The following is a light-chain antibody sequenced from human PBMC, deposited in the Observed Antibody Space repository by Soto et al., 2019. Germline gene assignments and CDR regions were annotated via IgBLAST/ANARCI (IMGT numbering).Light chain of an antibody. J-gene: IGLJ2*01. Sequence: QSVLTQPASVSGSPGQSITLSCTGTSSDVGAYDSVSWFQQHPGKAPKLVIYEVSNRPSGVSDRFTGSKSGNTASLTISGLQTEDEAHYYCASYATTGTVVFGGGSKVTVL. CDR2: EVS. CDR1: SSDVGAYDS. V-gene: IGLV2-14*01. CDR3: ASYATTGTVV.